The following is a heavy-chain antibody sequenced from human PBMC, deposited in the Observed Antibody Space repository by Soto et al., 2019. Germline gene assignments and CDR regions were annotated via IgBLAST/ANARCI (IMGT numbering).Heavy chain of an antibody. J-gene: IGHJ4*02. CDR2: INPKTGVT. D-gene: IGHD2-21*02. Sequence: QARLVQSGAEVKKPGASVKVSCKTSGYTFTAYYIHWVRQPPGQGLEWVGWINPKTGVTKYAQKFQGRVSMTWATSITTTNVELDRMRPDDADMYFYAWHIEYCGGDCYTEPIDYWGQGTLVTVSS. CDR1: GYTFTAYY. V-gene: IGHV1-2*02. CDR3: AWHIEYCGGDCYTEPIDY.